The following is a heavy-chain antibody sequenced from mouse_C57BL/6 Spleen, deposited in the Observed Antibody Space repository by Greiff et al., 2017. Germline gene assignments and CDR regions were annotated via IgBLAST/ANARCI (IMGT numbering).Heavy chain of an antibody. Sequence: EVKLLESGPGLVKPSQSLSLTCSVTGYSITSGYYWNWIRQFPGNKLEWMGYISYDGSNNYNPSLKNRISITRDTSKNQFFLKLNSVTTEDTATYYCARGGYENFDYWGQGTTLTVSS. V-gene: IGHV3-6*01. D-gene: IGHD2-3*01. CDR1: GYSITSGYY. J-gene: IGHJ2*01. CDR3: ARGGYENFDY. CDR2: ISYDGSN.